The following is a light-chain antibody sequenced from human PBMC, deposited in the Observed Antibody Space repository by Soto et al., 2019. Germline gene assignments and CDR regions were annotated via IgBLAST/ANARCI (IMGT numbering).Light chain of an antibody. V-gene: IGKV1-39*01. J-gene: IGKJ1*01. CDR3: QETYNSPLT. CDR2: AAS. CDR1: QSIRSY. Sequence: DIQLTQSPSSLSASVGDRVTITCRASQSIRSYLNWYQQKPGKAPKLLIYAASSLQTGVPSRFSGSGSGTDFTLTISYLQPEDFATYYCQETYNSPLTFGQGTKVDIK.